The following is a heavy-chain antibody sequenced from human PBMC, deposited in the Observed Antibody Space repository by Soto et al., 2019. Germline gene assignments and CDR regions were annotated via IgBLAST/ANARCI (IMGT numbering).Heavy chain of an antibody. CDR3: ASSQLLPQNYYYYGMDV. V-gene: IGHV1-69*02. Sequence: QVQLVQSGAEVKKPGSSVKVSCKASGGTFSSYTISWVRQAPGQGLEWMGRIIPILGIANYAQKFQGRVTITADKSTSTAYMELSSLRSEDTAVYYRASSQLLPQNYYYYGMDVWGQGTTVTVSS. CDR2: IIPILGIA. J-gene: IGHJ6*02. CDR1: GGTFSSYT. D-gene: IGHD2-2*01.